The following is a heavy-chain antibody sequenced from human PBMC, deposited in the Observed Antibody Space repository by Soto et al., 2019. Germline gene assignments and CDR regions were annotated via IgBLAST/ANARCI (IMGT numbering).Heavy chain of an antibody. CDR2: IYYRGNA. CDR3: ARLEGLATISYYFDF. CDR1: DDSINSDKYY. Sequence: QLQLQESGPGLVKPSETLSLTGSVSDDSINSDKYYWGWIRQPPGKGLEWIGSIYYRGNAYYNPSLQTRVTISLDKSKSQFSLKLNSVTAADSALYFCARLEGLATISYYFDFWGPGALVTVSS. D-gene: IGHD5-12*01. J-gene: IGHJ4*02. V-gene: IGHV4-39*01.